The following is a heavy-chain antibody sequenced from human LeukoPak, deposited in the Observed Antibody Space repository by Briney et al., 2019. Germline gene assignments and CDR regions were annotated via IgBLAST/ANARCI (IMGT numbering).Heavy chain of an antibody. D-gene: IGHD4-11*01. CDR2: ISSSSSYI. J-gene: IGHJ1*01. CDR1: GFAFSSYS. V-gene: IGHV3-21*01. Sequence: PGGSLRLSCAAPGFAFSSYSMNWVRQAPGKGLEWVSSISSSSSYIYYADSVKGRFTISRDNAKNSLYLQMNSLRAEDTAVYYCARDLRNAPRWGQGTLVTVSS. CDR3: ARDLRNAPR.